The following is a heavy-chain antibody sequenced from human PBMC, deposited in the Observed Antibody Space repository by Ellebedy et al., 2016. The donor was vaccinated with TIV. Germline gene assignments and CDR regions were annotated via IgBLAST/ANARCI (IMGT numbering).Heavy chain of an antibody. CDR3: ARVQLVWFESDC. D-gene: IGHD3-10*01. CDR1: GFNLSTYS. J-gene: IGHJ4*02. Sequence: GESLKISCAASGFNLSTYSMNWVRQVPGKGLEWVSYITSGSSTIKYADSVKGRFTISRDNAKNSLYLQMNSLRAEDTAVYYCARVQLVWFESDCWGQGTLVTVSS. V-gene: IGHV3-48*01. CDR2: ITSGSSTI.